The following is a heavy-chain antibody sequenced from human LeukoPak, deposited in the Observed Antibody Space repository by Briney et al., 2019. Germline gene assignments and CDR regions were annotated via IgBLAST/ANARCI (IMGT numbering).Heavy chain of an antibody. J-gene: IGHJ4*02. CDR1: GYTFTGYY. V-gene: IGHV1-2*02. CDR2: INPKSGGT. Sequence: ASVKVSCKGSGYTFTGYYMHWVRQAPGQGGEGMGWINPKSGGTNYAQKFQGRVNITRDRDIRTAYMELSRLRSDDTAVYYCARVGGRFAIGPEYWGQGTLVTVSS. CDR3: ARVGGRFAIGPEY. D-gene: IGHD2-21*01.